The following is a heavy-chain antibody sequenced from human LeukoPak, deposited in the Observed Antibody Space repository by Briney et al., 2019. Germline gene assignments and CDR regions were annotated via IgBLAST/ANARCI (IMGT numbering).Heavy chain of an antibody. D-gene: IGHD3-3*01. CDR2: INAITGST. J-gene: IGHJ4*02. CDR3: ARADSFPGVAIPAY. CDR1: GNTFLSYY. Sequence: GASVKVSCKASGNTFLSYYVHWVRQAPGQGLVWMGIINAITGSTVYAQQLQGRVAMTRDTSTITVYMELSSLRFEDTAVYYCARADSFPGVAIPAYWGQGTLVTVSS. V-gene: IGHV1-46*04.